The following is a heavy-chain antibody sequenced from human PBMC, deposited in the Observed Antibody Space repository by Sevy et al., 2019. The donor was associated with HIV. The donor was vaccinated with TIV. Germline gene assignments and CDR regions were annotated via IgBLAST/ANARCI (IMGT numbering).Heavy chain of an antibody. CDR2: IIPIFGTA. V-gene: IGHV1-69*13. Sequence: ASVKVSCKASGGTFSSYAISWVRQAPGQGLEWMGGIIPIFGTANYAQKFQGRVTITGDESTSTANMERSSLRSEDTAVYYCARGEPLPAAYYYYYGMDVWGQGTTVTVSS. CDR1: GGTFSSYA. CDR3: ARGEPLPAAYYYYYGMDV. J-gene: IGHJ6*02. D-gene: IGHD2-2*01.